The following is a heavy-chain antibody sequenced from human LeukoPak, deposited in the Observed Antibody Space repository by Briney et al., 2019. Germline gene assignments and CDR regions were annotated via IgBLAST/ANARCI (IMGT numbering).Heavy chain of an antibody. J-gene: IGHJ3*02. CDR3: AKGRWGLTINNFDI. V-gene: IGHV3-23*01. D-gene: IGHD3-9*01. CDR1: GFTITTYA. CDR2: ISDRGDST. Sequence: GGSLRLSCAASGFTITTYAMGWVRQAPGKGLEWVSVISDRGDSTHYADSVKGRFTISRDSSKNTLYLQINSLRGEDTAVYYCAKGRWGLTINNFDIWGQGTMVTVSS.